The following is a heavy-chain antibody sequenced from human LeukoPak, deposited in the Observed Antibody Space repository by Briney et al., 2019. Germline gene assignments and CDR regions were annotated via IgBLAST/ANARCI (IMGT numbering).Heavy chain of an antibody. CDR2: ISSSGST. V-gene: IGHV4-59*10. CDR1: GGSFSDYY. J-gene: IGHJ3*02. Sequence: SETLSLTCAVYGGSFSDYYWSWIRQPAGKGLEWIGRISSSGSTNYNPSLKSRVTILVDKTKKKFSLKLSSVTAADTAVYFCARGPYSYDSSGAFDIWGQGTMVTVSS. CDR3: ARGPYSYDSSGAFDI. D-gene: IGHD3-22*01.